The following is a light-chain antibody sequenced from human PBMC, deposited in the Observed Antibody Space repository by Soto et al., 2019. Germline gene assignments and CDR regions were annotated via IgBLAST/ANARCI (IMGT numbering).Light chain of an antibody. Sequence: EIVMTQSPATLSASPGERATLSCRASQSVSNNLVWYQQKPGQAPRLLIYGASTRATGIPARFSGSGSGTEFPLTIRSLQSEDFAVYYCQQYNNWPPMYTFGQGTKLEIK. V-gene: IGKV3-15*01. J-gene: IGKJ2*01. CDR3: QQYNNWPPMYT. CDR1: QSVSNN. CDR2: GAS.